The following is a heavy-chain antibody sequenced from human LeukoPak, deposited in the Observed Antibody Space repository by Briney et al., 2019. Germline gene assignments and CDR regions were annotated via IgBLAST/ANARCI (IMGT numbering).Heavy chain of an antibody. D-gene: IGHD2-2*01. V-gene: IGHV4-38-2*02. Sequence: SETLSLTCTVSGYSISSGYYWGWIRQPPGKGLEWIGGIHDSGNTYYNPSLNSRVTISADTSNNQFSLKLGSVTAADTAVYYCARVPHSCSSTSCSLHYLDYWGQGTLVTVSS. CDR1: GYSISSGYY. J-gene: IGHJ4*02. CDR2: IHDSGNT. CDR3: ARVPHSCSSTSCSLHYLDY.